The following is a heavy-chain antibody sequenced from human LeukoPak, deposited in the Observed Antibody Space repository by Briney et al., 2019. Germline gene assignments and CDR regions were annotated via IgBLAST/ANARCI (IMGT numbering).Heavy chain of an antibody. CDR2: VDPEDGET. V-gene: IGHV1-69-2*01. CDR3: ATADCSSTSCYPYYMDV. CDR1: GYTFTDYY. D-gene: IGHD2-2*01. Sequence: ASVKISCKVPGYTFTDYYMHWVQQAPGKGLEWMGLVDPEDGETIYAEKFQGRVTITADTSTDTAYMELSSLRSEDTAVYYCATADCSSTSCYPYYMDVWGKGTTVTVSS. J-gene: IGHJ6*03.